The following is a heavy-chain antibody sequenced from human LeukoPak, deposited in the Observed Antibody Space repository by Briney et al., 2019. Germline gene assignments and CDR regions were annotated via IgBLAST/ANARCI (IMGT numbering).Heavy chain of an antibody. CDR3: VSDMTGPVDY. CDR1: GFTVSSNY. Sequence: PGGSLRLSCAASGFTVSSNYMSWVRQAPGKGLEWVSVIYSGGSTYYADSVKGRLTISRDNSKNTLYLQMNSLRAEDTAVYYCVSDMTGPVDYWGQGTLVTVSS. CDR2: IYSGGST. J-gene: IGHJ4*02. V-gene: IGHV3-66*01. D-gene: IGHD3-9*01.